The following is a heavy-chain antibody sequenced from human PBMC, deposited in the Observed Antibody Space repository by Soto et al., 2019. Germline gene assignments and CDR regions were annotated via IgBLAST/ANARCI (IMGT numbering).Heavy chain of an antibody. CDR1: GYSFTNFW. CDR2: IFPGDSET. J-gene: IGHJ4*02. Sequence: GESLKISCKVSGYSFTNFWIGWVRQMPGQGLEWMGIIFPGDSETRYSPSFEGQVTISVDKSIATAHLQWSSLKASDSAMYYCARSYSSAWFGAEFDYWGQGTLVTVSS. D-gene: IGHD6-19*01. CDR3: ARSYSSAWFGAEFDY. V-gene: IGHV5-51*01.